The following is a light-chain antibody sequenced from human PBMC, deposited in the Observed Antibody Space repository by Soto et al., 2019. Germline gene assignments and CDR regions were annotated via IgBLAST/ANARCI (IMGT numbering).Light chain of an antibody. Sequence: QSVLTQPPSVSGAPGQRVTISCTGSNSNFGAGYDVHWYQQLPGTAPKLLIYGNTNRPSGVPDRFSGSKSDTSASLAITGLQAEDEADYYCQSYDSSLSGVVFGGGTKLTVL. CDR2: GNT. V-gene: IGLV1-40*01. CDR3: QSYDSSLSGVV. J-gene: IGLJ2*01. CDR1: NSNFGAGYD.